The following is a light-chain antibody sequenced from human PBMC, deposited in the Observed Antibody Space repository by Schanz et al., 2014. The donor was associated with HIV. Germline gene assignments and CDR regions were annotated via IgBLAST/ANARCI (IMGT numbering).Light chain of an antibody. CDR1: QSISTF. V-gene: IGKV1-39*01. CDR3: QETYSTPSIT. Sequence: DIQMTQSPSILYASVGDRITITCRASQSISTFLNWYQQKPGKAPKLLIHAASSLQSGVPSRFSGSGSGTDFTLIISSLQPEDFGSYYCQETYSTPSITFGQGTRLEIK. J-gene: IGKJ5*01. CDR2: AAS.